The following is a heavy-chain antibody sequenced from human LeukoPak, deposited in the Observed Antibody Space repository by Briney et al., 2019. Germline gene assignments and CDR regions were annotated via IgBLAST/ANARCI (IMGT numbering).Heavy chain of an antibody. V-gene: IGHV5-51*01. J-gene: IGHJ4*02. CDR3: ARHGPVDMATTDCDY. D-gene: IGHD5-24*01. Sequence: GESLDISCQASGSPFTNYWIGWVRQMPGKGLEWMGIIYPGNSDTRYSPSFQGRVTILADKSISTAYLQWSSLKAPDTAIYYCARHGPVDMATTDCDYWGQGTLVTVSS. CDR2: IYPGNSDT. CDR1: GSPFTNYW.